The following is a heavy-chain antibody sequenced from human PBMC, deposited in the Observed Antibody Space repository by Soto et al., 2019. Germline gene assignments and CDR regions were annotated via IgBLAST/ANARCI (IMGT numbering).Heavy chain of an antibody. D-gene: IGHD5-12*01. Sequence: ASVKVSCKSSGCTFSSYAISWVRQAPGQGLEWMGGIIPIFGAANYAQKFQGRVTITADESTSTAYMELSSLRSEDTAVYYCARGNGYKYTANYWGKGTLVTVSS. CDR2: IIPIFGAA. V-gene: IGHV1-69*13. CDR3: ARGNGYKYTANY. J-gene: IGHJ4*02. CDR1: GCTFSSYA.